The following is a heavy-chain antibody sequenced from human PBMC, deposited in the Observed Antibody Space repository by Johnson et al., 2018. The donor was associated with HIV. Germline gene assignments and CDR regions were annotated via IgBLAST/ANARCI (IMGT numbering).Heavy chain of an antibody. CDR2: TAHDESIT. CDR3: AKDDNLGVWYSDAFDV. CDR1: GFTFANYG. V-gene: IGHV3-30*02. D-gene: IGHD6-19*01. Sequence: QVQLVESGGGVVQPGESLRLSCAASGFTFANYGMHWVRQAPGKGLEWVAFTAHDESITHYADSVKGRFTRSRDNSKSTLNLQMNSLRAEATPIYYCAKDDNLGVWYSDAFDVWGQGTVVTVSS. J-gene: IGHJ3*01.